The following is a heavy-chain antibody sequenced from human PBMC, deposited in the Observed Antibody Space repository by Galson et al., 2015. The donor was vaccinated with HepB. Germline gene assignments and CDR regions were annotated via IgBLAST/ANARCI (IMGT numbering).Heavy chain of an antibody. V-gene: IGHV1-69*04. CDR1: GGTFSSYA. CDR2: IIPILGIA. Sequence: SVKVSCKASGGTFSSYATSWVRQAPGQGLEWMGRIIPILGIANYAQKFQGRVTITADKSTSTAYMELSSLRSEDTAVYYCARAAGIATTVFALAGFYGRDVWGQGTTVTVSS. J-gene: IGHJ6*02. CDR3: ARAAGIATTVFALAGFYGRDV. D-gene: IGHD6-13*01.